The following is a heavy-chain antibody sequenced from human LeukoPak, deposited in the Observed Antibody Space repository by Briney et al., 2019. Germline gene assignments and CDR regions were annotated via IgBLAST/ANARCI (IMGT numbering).Heavy chain of an antibody. CDR1: GYTFTSYY. D-gene: IGHD3-22*01. CDR3: ATYYYDSSGYHSFDY. J-gene: IGHJ4*02. Sequence: ASVKVSCKASGYTFTSYYMHWVRQAPGQGLEWMGWINPNSGGTNYAQKFQGRVTMTRDTSISTAYMELSRLRSDDTAVYYCATYYYDSSGYHSFDYWGQGTLVTVSS. CDR2: INPNSGGT. V-gene: IGHV1-2*02.